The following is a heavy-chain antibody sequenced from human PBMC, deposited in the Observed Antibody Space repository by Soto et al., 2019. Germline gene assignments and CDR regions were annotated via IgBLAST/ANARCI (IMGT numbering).Heavy chain of an antibody. CDR2: IYYSGST. CDR3: ARDRYGLDF. V-gene: IGHV4-59*12. CDR1: GGSISGFY. J-gene: IGHJ6*02. Sequence: SETLSLTCTVSGGSISGFYWSWIRQPPGKGLEWIGYIYYSGSTNHNPSLESRVTISVDTSKSQFSLKLTSLSAADTAVYFCARDRYGLDFWGQGTTVTVSS.